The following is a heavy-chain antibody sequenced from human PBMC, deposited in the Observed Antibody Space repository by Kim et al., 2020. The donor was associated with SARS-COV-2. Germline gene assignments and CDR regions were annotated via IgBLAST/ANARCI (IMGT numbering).Heavy chain of an antibody. J-gene: IGHJ6*02. Sequence: GESLKISCKSSGYSFTSYWIGWVRQMPGKGLEWMGIIYPGDSDTRYSPSFQGQVTISADKSISTAYLQWSSLKASDTAMYYCARRRRGSGSFYYGMDVWGQGTTVTVSS. CDR3: ARRRRGSGSFYYGMDV. D-gene: IGHD3-10*01. CDR1: GYSFTSYW. V-gene: IGHV5-51*01. CDR2: IYPGDSDT.